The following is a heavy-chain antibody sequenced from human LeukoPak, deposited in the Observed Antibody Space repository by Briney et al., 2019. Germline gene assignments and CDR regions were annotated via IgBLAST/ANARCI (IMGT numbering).Heavy chain of an antibody. J-gene: IGHJ4*02. CDR3: AEGVYDSSGYFPWN. CDR1: GFTFSSYA. CDR2: ISYDGSNK. D-gene: IGHD3-22*01. V-gene: IGHV3-30-3*01. Sequence: GGSLRLSCAASGFTFSSYAMHWVRQAPGKGLEWVAVISYDGSNKYYADSVKGRFTISRDNSKNTLYLQMNSLRAEDTAVYYCAEGVYDSSGYFPWNWGQGTLVTVSS.